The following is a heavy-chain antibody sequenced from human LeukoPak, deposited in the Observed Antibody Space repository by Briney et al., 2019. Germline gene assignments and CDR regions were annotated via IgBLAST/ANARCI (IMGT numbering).Heavy chain of an antibody. CDR2: IYYSGST. V-gene: IGHV4-59*01. CDR3: ARGAVTFDY. J-gene: IGHJ4*02. Sequence: TASETLSLTCTVSGGSISSYYWSWIRQPPGKGLEWIGYIYYSGSTNYNPSLKSRVTISVDTSKNQFSLKLSSVTAADTAVYYCARGAVTFDYWGQGTLVTVSS. CDR1: GGSISSYY. D-gene: IGHD4-17*01.